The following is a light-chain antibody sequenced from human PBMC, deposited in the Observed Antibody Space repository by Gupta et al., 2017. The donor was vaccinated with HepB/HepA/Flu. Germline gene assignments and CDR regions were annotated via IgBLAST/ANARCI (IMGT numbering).Light chain of an antibody. V-gene: IGLV2-8*01. CDR1: SSDGGGYNY. J-gene: IGLJ2*01. CDR2: EVS. CDR3: SSYAGSNNLV. Sequence: QSALTQPPSASGSPGQSVTISCTGTSSDGGGYNYVSWYQQHPDKAPKLMIYEVSKRPSGVPDRFSGSKSGHTASLTVSGLQAEEEADYYCSSYAGSNNLVFGGGTKLTVL.